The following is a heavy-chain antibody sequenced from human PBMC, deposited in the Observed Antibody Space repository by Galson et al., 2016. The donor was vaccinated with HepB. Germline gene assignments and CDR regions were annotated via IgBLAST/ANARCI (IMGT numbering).Heavy chain of an antibody. Sequence: SLRLSCAASGITFSSYIMNWVRQAPGKGLEWVSVISDSGGITNYADSVKGRFTISRDNSKNTLYLQMSSLRAEDTAVYYCAKGTTTYYYYYMDVWGKWTTVTVSS. D-gene: IGHD4-11*01. J-gene: IGHJ6*03. CDR1: GITFSSYI. CDR3: AKGTTTYYYYYMDV. CDR2: ISDSGGIT. V-gene: IGHV3-23*01.